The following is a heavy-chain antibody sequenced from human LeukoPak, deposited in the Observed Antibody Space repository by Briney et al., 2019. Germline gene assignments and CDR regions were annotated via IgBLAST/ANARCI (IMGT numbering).Heavy chain of an antibody. CDR1: GFTFSSYW. V-gene: IGHV3-7*01. CDR3: ARATDYVDIYDAFDI. CDR2: IKQDGSEK. D-gene: IGHD4-17*01. J-gene: IGHJ3*02. Sequence: GGSLRLSCAASGFTFSSYWMSWVRQAPGKGLEWVANIKQDGSEKYYVDSVKGRFTISRDNANNSLYLQMNSLRAEDTAVYYCARATDYVDIYDAFDIWGQGTMVTVSS.